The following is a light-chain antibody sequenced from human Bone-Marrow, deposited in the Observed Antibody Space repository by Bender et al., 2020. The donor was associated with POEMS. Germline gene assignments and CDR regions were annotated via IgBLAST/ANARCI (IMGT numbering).Light chain of an antibody. Sequence: QSVLTQPPSASATPGQRVTISCSRSASDRGTTPINWYQHLPGTAPKLIIYNSHQRPSGVPDRFSGSKSGTSASLAIRRLQSEDEADYYCAAWDDSLNGYVFGTGTTVTVL. CDR2: NSH. J-gene: IGLJ1*01. CDR3: AAWDDSLNGYV. CDR1: ASDRGTTP. V-gene: IGLV1-44*01.